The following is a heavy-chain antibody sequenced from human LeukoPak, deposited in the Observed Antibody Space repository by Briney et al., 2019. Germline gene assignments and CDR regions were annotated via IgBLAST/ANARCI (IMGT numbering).Heavy chain of an antibody. CDR2: ISSSSSYI. D-gene: IGHD4-17*01. CDR3: ARDRTASDY. V-gene: IGHV3-21*01. Sequence: GGSLRLSCAASGFTFSSYSMNWVRQAPGKGLEWVSSISSSSSYIYYADSVKGRFTISGDNAKNSLYLQMNSLRSEDTAVYYCARDRTASDYWGQGTLVTVSS. J-gene: IGHJ4*02. CDR1: GFTFSSYS.